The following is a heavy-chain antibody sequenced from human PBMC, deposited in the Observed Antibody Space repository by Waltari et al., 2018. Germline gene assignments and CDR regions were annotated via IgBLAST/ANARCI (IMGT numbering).Heavy chain of an antibody. V-gene: IGHV6-1*01. Sequence: QVQLQQSGPGLVKPSQTLALTCAIFGDSVSRNSAAWNWIRQHPSGRLEWLGRTYYRSKWYNDYAVSVKSRITINPDTSKSQFSLQLNSVTPEDTAVYYCARDNAGYSSGWYVPYFDYWGQGTLVTVSS. CDR1: GDSVSRNSAA. D-gene: IGHD6-19*01. CDR2: TYYRSKWYN. J-gene: IGHJ4*02. CDR3: ARDNAGYSSGWYVPYFDY.